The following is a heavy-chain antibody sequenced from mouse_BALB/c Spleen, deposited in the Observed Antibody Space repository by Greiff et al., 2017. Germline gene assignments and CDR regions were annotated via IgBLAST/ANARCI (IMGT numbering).Heavy chain of an antibody. Sequence: EVQLQQSGPELVKPGASVKIPCKASGYTFTDYNMDWVKQSHGKSLEWIGDINPNNGGTIYNQKFKGKATLTVDKSSSTAYMELRSLTSEDTAVYYCARRVYYDYYYYAMDYWGQGTSVTVSS. CDR2: INPNNGGT. V-gene: IGHV1-18*01. CDR3: ARRVYYDYYYYAMDY. CDR1: GYTFTDYN. J-gene: IGHJ4*01. D-gene: IGHD2-4*01.